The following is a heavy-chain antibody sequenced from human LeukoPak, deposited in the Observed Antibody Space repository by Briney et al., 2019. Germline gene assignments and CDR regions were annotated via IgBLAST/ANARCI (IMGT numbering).Heavy chain of an antibody. Sequence: SETLSLTCAVYGGSFSGYYWSWIRQPPGKGLEWIGEINHGGSTNYNPSLKSRVTISVDTSKNQFSLKLSSVTAADTAVYYCARGYCSSTSCYVPYWFDPWGQGTLVTVSS. CDR1: GGSFSGYY. J-gene: IGHJ5*02. D-gene: IGHD2-2*01. CDR2: INHGGST. V-gene: IGHV4-34*01. CDR3: ARGYCSSTSCYVPYWFDP.